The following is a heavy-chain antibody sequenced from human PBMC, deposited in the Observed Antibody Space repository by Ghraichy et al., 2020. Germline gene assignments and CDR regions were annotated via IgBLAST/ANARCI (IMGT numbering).Heavy chain of an antibody. CDR2: ISGSGGST. CDR3: AKDTAMFPYYYYGMDV. D-gene: IGHD5-18*01. J-gene: IGHJ6*02. V-gene: IGHV3-23*01. CDR1: GFTFSSYA. Sequence: GGSLRLSCAASGFTFSSYAMSWVRQAPGKGLEWVSAISGSGGSTYYADSVKGRFTISRDNSKNTLYLQMNSLRAEDTAVYYCAKDTAMFPYYYYGMDVWGQGTTVTVSS.